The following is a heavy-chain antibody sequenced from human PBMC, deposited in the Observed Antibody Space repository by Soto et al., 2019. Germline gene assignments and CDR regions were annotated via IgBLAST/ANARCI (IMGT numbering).Heavy chain of an antibody. J-gene: IGHJ4*02. CDR2: IYYSGNT. CDR3: ASALSYHDVLTGRGWVFYFDY. D-gene: IGHD3-9*01. CDR1: GGSISSYY. V-gene: IGHV4-59*01. Sequence: QVRLQESGPGLVKPSETLSLTCTVSGGSISSYYWTWIRQPPGRGLEWIGDIYYSGNTNYNPSLKCRVSISAAAASGRFYLQLKSVTSADTAGYYCASALSYHDVLTGRGWVFYFDYWGQGARVTVSS.